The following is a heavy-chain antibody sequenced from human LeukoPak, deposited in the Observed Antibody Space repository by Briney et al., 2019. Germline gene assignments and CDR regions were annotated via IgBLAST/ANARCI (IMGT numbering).Heavy chain of an antibody. J-gene: IGHJ4*02. CDR2: MSSSGTI. D-gene: IGHD5-12*01. CDR3: ARDSAIIVAPTFDY. CDR1: GFTFSDYS. Sequence: GGSLRLSCAASGFTFSDYSMNWVCQAPGKGLEWVSYMSSSGTIYCADSVKGRFTISRDKAKNSLYLQMNSLRAEDTAVYYCARDSAIIVAPTFDYWGQGTLVTVSS. V-gene: IGHV3-69-1*01.